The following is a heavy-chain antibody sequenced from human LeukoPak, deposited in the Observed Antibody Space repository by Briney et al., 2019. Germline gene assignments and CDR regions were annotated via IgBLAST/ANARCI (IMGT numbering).Heavy chain of an antibody. CDR3: ARDTLSSSWPKNWFDP. CDR1: GYTFTSYG. Sequence: VASVKVSCKASGYTFTSYGISWVRQAPGQGLEWMGWISAYNGNTNYARKLQGRVTMTTDTSTSTAYMELRSLRSDDTAVYYCARDTLSSSWPKNWFDPWGQGTLVTVSS. V-gene: IGHV1-18*01. D-gene: IGHD6-13*01. J-gene: IGHJ5*02. CDR2: ISAYNGNT.